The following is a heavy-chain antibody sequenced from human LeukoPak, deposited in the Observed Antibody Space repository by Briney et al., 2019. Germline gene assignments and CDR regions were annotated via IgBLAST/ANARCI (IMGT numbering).Heavy chain of an antibody. CDR1: GFTFSSYA. J-gene: IGHJ4*02. CDR3: ATQDTAMVVYYFDY. D-gene: IGHD5-18*01. V-gene: IGHV3-23*01. CDR2: ISSSGGST. Sequence: GGSLRLSCAASGFTFSSYAMNWVRQAPGKGLEWVLAISSSGGSTYYADSVKGRFTISRDSSKNTLYLQMNSLRAEDTAIYYCATQDTAMVVYYFDYWGQGTLVTVSS.